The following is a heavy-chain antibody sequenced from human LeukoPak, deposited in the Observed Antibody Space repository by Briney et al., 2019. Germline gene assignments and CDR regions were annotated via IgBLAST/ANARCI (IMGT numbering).Heavy chain of an antibody. CDR3: ARWDDGAWGFGN. J-gene: IGHJ4*02. CDR2: SSHSGTT. Sequence: SETLSLTCIVSGGSICSYSWNWTRHSPGKGLEWVRYSSHSGTTSYSSSLKSRVTISVDTSKNQLSLELTSVTAADTAVYYCARWDDGAWGFGNWGPGTLVTASS. D-gene: IGHD4-17*01. V-gene: IGHV4-59*08. CDR1: GGSICSYS.